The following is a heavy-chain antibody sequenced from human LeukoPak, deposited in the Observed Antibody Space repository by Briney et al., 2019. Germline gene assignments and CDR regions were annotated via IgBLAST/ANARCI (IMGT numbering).Heavy chain of an antibody. J-gene: IGHJ4*02. CDR1: GGSISSSSYY. CDR2: IYYSGST. Sequence: SETLSVTCTVPGGSISSSSYYWGWIRQPPGKGLDWIGSIYYSGSTCYSPSLKSRVHISVDTSNNQFYLELSSVSAADTAVYYCSRHGSWDYWGQGTLVTVSS. V-gene: IGHV4-39*01. CDR3: SRHGSWDY.